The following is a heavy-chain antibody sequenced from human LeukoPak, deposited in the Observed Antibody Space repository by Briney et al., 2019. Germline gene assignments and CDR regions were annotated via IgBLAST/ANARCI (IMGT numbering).Heavy chain of an antibody. CDR2: IYYSGST. CDR1: GGSISSSSYY. D-gene: IGHD6-19*01. CDR3: AREPRDGRYSSGD. Sequence: SETLSLTCTVSGGSISSSSYYWGWIRQPPGKGLEWIGSIYYSGSTYYNPSLKSRVTISVDTSKNQFSLKLSSVTAADTAVYYCAREPRDGRYSSGDWGQGTLVTVSS. V-gene: IGHV4-39*07. J-gene: IGHJ4*02.